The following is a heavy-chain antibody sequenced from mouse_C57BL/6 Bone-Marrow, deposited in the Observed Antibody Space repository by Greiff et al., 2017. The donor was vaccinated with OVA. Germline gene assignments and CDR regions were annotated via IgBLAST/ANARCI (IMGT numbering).Heavy chain of an antibody. V-gene: IGHV1-4*01. CDR1: GYTFTSYT. J-gene: IGHJ3*01. Sequence: VQLQESGAELARPGASVKMSCKASGYTFTSYTMHWVKQRPGQGLEWIGYINPSSGYTKYNQKFKDKATLTADKSSSTAYMQLSSLTSEDSAVYYCARWLPFAYWGQGTLVTVSA. CDR2: INPSSGYT. D-gene: IGHD2-2*01. CDR3: ARWLPFAY.